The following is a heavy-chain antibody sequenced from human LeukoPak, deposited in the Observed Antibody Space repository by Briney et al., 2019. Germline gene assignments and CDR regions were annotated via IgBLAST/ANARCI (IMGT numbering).Heavy chain of an antibody. CDR1: GYTFTSYY. V-gene: IGHV1-46*01. D-gene: IGHD6-6*01. CDR3: ARGSSSARASYYYMDV. J-gene: IGHJ6*03. Sequence: GASVKVSCKASGYTFTSYYMHWVRQAPGQGLEWMGIINPSGGSTSYAQKFQGRVTMTRDMSTSTVYMELSSLRSEDTAVYYCARGSSSARASYYYMDVWGKGTTVTVSS. CDR2: INPSGGST.